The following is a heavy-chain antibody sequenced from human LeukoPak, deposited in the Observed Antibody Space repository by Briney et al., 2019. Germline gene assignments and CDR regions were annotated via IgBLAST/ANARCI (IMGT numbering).Heavy chain of an antibody. Sequence: SETLSLTCTVSGGSINNYYWYWMRQPPGKGLECIGYTYYSGNTNYNPSLKSRVSISVDTSKNQFSLKLSSVTAADTAVYYCAKGGPEASARLSWFDPWGQGTLVTVSS. CDR1: GGSINNYY. V-gene: IGHV4-59*01. J-gene: IGHJ5*02. D-gene: IGHD1-14*01. CDR3: AKGGPEASARLSWFDP. CDR2: TYYSGNT.